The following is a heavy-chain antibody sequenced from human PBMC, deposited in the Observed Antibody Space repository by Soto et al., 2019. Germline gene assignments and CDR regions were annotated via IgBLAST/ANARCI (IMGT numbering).Heavy chain of an antibody. Sequence: EVQLLESGGGLVQPGGSLRLSCAASGFTFTSYAMTWVRQAPGKGLEWVSAISGSGGSTYYADSVKARFTISRDNSKNTLYLQMSSLRADDSAVYFCARGSKDSYPGSRIFDFWGRGTLVTVSS. CDR2: ISGSGGST. V-gene: IGHV3-23*01. CDR1: GFTFTSYA. CDR3: ARGSKDSYPGSRIFDF. J-gene: IGHJ4*02. D-gene: IGHD3-10*01.